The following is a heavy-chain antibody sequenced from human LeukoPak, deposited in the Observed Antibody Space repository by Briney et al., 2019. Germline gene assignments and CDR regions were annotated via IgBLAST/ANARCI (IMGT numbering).Heavy chain of an antibody. Sequence: GGSLRLSCEVSGLTFSNVWMHWVRQTPGQGLVWVCRINTAGSTVYADPVKGRFTISRDNAKNIVYLQMNSLRTEDTAVYYCASFRDTDNWGRGTMVTVSS. V-gene: IGHV3-74*01. J-gene: IGHJ3*01. CDR1: GLTFSNVW. D-gene: IGHD2-21*01. CDR3: ASFRDTDN. CDR2: INTAGST.